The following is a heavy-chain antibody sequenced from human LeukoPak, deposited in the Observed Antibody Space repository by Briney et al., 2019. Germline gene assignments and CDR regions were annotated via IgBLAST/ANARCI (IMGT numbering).Heavy chain of an antibody. Sequence: GGSLRLSCAAPGFTFSSYAMSWVRQAPGKGLEWVSAISGSGGSTYYADSVKGRFTISRDNSKNTLYLQMNSLRAEDTAVYYCAKATTYYYDSSGYKPAFDIWGQGTMVTVSS. D-gene: IGHD3-22*01. CDR1: GFTFSSYA. CDR3: AKATTYYYDSSGYKPAFDI. V-gene: IGHV3-23*01. CDR2: ISGSGGST. J-gene: IGHJ3*02.